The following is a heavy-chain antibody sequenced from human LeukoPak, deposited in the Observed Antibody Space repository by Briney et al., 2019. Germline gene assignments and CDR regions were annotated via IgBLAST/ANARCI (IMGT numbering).Heavy chain of an antibody. D-gene: IGHD3-22*01. V-gene: IGHV4-59*11. CDR3: ARGASEDSSGYYFYYYYYMDV. J-gene: IGHJ6*03. Sequence: SETLSLTCTVSGGSISSHYWSWIRQPPGKGLEWIGYIYYSGSTNYNPSLKSRVTISVDTSKNQFSLKLSSVTAADTAVYYCARGASEDSSGYYFYYYYYMDVWGKGTTVTVSS. CDR2: IYYSGST. CDR1: GGSISSHY.